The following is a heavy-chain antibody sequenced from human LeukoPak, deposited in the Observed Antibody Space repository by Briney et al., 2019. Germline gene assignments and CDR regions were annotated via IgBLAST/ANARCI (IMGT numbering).Heavy chain of an antibody. D-gene: IGHD1-26*01. CDR2: ITPLVSTT. CDR3: ARGNGTYTPSDH. V-gene: IGHV1-69*13. Sequence: SVKVSCKASGGISHPYAIAWLRQAPGRGLEWMGGITPLVSTTVYARKLQGGVTFTADEATRTVYMELRSLSSDDTAIYYCARGNGTYTPSDHWGQGTLVTVSS. CDR1: GGISHPYA. J-gene: IGHJ4*02.